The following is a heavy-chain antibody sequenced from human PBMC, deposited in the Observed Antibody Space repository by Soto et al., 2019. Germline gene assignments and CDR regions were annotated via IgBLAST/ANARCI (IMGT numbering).Heavy chain of an antibody. J-gene: IGHJ6*02. CDR1: GGAFTNYS. Sequence: QVQLLQSGAEVKKPGSSVKVSCKVSGGAFTNYSLNWVRHAPGQGLEWLGGIIPLHNTSNYSLKLLGRGSVTADNSSNTVYMHLSGLTSDDTATYYCAIWSNWNPLYYRGMDVWGQGTTVTVSS. V-gene: IGHV1-69*06. CDR3: AIWSNWNPLYYRGMDV. CDR2: IIPLHNTS. D-gene: IGHD1-20*01.